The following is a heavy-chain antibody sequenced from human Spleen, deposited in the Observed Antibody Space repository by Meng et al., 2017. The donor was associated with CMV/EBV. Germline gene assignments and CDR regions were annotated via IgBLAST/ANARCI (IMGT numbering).Heavy chain of an antibody. CDR3: ARFGGGGGGN. J-gene: IGHJ4*02. Sequence: GGSLRLSCAASGITFSNLAMSWVRQAPGKGLEWVSTIHPSDGRTYYPDSVKGRFTISRDNSKSTLYLEMNSLRAEDTAVYYCARFGGGGGGNWGQGTLVTVSS. V-gene: IGHV3-23*01. CDR1: GITFSNLA. CDR2: IHPSDGRT. D-gene: IGHD2-21*01.